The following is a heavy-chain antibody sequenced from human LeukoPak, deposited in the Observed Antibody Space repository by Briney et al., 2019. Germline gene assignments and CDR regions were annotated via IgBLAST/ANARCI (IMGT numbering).Heavy chain of an antibody. D-gene: IGHD5-18*01. CDR3: ARVDRGYSYYYYGMDV. CDR1: GGSFSGYY. Sequence: SETLSLTCAVYGGSFSGYYWSWIRQPPGKGLEWIGEINHSGSTNYNPSLKSRVTISVDTSKNQFSLKLSSVTAADTAVYYCARVDRGYSYYYYGMDVWGQGTTVTVSS. CDR2: INHSGST. J-gene: IGHJ6*02. V-gene: IGHV4-34*01.